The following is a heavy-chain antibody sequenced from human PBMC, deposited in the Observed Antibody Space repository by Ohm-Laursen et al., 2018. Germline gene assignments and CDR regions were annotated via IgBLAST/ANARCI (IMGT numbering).Heavy chain of an antibody. CDR3: AGRGY. CDR1: GGSISTYY. V-gene: IGHV4-59*08. Sequence: SDTLSLTCTVSGGSISTYYWSWIRQPPGKGLEWIGYIDYSGGTYYNPSLKSRLTISVDTSRNQFSLRLTSATAADTAVYYCAGRGYWGQGTLVTVSS. CDR2: IDYSGGT. J-gene: IGHJ4*02. D-gene: IGHD1-26*01.